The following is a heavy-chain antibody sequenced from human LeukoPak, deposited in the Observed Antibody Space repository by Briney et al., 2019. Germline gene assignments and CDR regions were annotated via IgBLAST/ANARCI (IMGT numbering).Heavy chain of an antibody. Sequence: GSLRLSCAASGFTFSSYAMHWVRQAPGKGLEWVAVISYDGSNKYYADSVKGRFTISRDNSKNTLYLQMNSLRAEDTAVYYCARLPGDDSSGYGWWYFDLWGRGTLVTVSS. CDR1: GFTFSSYA. D-gene: IGHD3-22*01. CDR2: ISYDGSNK. V-gene: IGHV3-30-3*01. CDR3: ARLPGDDSSGYGWWYFDL. J-gene: IGHJ2*01.